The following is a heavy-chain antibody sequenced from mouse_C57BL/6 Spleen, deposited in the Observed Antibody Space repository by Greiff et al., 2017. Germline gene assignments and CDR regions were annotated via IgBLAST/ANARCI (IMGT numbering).Heavy chain of an antibody. V-gene: IGHV1-15*01. J-gene: IGHJ1*03. Sequence: VQLQQSGAELVRPGASVTLSCKASGYTFTDYEMHWVKQTPVHGLEWIGAIDPETGGTAYNQKFKGKAILTADKSSSTAYMELRSLTAEDSDVYYRTRGLDLDVWGTGTTVTVSS. CDR3: TRGLDLDV. CDR1: GYTFTDYE. CDR2: IDPETGGT.